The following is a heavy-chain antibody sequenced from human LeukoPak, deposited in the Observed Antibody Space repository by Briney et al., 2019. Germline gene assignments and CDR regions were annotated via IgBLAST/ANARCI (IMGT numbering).Heavy chain of an antibody. CDR3: AKDPFYYGTGGPT. J-gene: IGHJ4*02. CDR1: GCTVSDYA. D-gene: IGHD3-10*01. V-gene: IGHV3-23*01. Sequence: GGSLRLSCAPSGCTVSDYAMSWVRQAPGKGLEWVSSIGHTLGSTYYTEFVKGRFIISRDSSKNTVFLRMNSLRADDTAVYYCAKDPFYYGTGGPTWGQGTLVTVSS. CDR2: IGHTLGST.